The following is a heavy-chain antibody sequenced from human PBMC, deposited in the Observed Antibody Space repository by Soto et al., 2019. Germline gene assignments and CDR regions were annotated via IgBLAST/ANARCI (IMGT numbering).Heavy chain of an antibody. Sequence: PGGSLRLSCAASGFTFSSYSMNWVRQAPGKGLEWVSSISSSSSYIYYADSVKGRFTISRDNAKNSLYLQMNSLRAEDTALYYCAKGSSGYHYFDYWGQGTLVTVSS. D-gene: IGHD3-22*01. CDR3: AKGSSGYHYFDY. V-gene: IGHV3-21*04. CDR1: GFTFSSYS. CDR2: ISSSSSYI. J-gene: IGHJ4*02.